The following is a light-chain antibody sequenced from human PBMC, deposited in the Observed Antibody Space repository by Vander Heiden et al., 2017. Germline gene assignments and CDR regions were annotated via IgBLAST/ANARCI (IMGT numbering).Light chain of an antibody. Sequence: QPVLTQSSSASASLGPSVKLTCTLSRGDGGYIIAWHRQPPGKAPRYSMKCEGSVSNNKGGGVPDRFAGSSSGADRYLTISNLQFEDEADYYCETCDSNTRVVFGGGTKLTVL. J-gene: IGLJ2*01. V-gene: IGLV4-60*02. CDR2: CEGSVSN. CDR3: ETCDSNTRVV. CDR1: RGDGGYI.